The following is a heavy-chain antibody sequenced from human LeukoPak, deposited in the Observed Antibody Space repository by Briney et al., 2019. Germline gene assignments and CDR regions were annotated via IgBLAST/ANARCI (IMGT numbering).Heavy chain of an antibody. D-gene: IGHD6-19*01. CDR1: GGPISSYY. CDR2: IYTSGST. Sequence: PWETLSLTFTVSGGPISSYYWSGIPQPAGKGLEWIGRIYTSGSTNYNPSLKRRVTMSVDTSKNQLSLKLNSETVADKAVYYCARDSWELGGWYGSGSSPAFGYWGQGTLVTVSS. CDR3: ARDSWELGGWYGSGSSPAFGY. V-gene: IGHV4-4*07. J-gene: IGHJ4*02.